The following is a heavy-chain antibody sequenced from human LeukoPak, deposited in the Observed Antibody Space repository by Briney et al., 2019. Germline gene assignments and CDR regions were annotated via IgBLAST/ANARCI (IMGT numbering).Heavy chain of an antibody. D-gene: IGHD6-19*01. J-gene: IGHJ4*02. CDR2: ISSNGGST. Sequence: GGSLRLSCAASGFTFSSYAMHWGRQAPGKGLEYFSAISSNGGSTYYATSVKVRFTISRDNSKNTLYLQMGSLRAEDMAVYYCARSAEEYSSGWYYFDYWGQGTLVTVSS. CDR3: ARSAEEYSSGWYYFDY. CDR1: GFTFSSYA. V-gene: IGHV3-64*01.